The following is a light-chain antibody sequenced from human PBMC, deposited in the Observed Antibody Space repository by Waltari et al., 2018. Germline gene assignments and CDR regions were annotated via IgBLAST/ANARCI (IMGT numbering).Light chain of an antibody. CDR3: ATWDDRLSGPGV. V-gene: IGLV1-47*01. J-gene: IGLJ3*02. CDR1: SSNIRSNS. CDR2: RNN. Sequence: QSVLTQPPSASGTPGQRVTISCSGSSSNIRSNSGHWSQQLPGTAPKLLIYRNNQRPSGVPDRFSGSKAGTSASLAVSGLRSEDEADYYFATWDDRLSGPGVFGGGTKLTVL.